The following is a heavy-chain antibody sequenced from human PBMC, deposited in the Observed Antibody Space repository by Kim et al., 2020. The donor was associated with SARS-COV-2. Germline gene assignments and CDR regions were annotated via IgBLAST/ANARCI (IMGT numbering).Heavy chain of an antibody. CDR1: GGSFSGYY. J-gene: IGHJ4*02. CDR3: ARAAEDCGGDCYSEITGDY. V-gene: IGHV4-34*01. CDR2: INHSGST. D-gene: IGHD2-21*02. Sequence: SETLSLTCAVYGGSFSGYYWSWIRQPPGKGLEWIGEINHSGSTNYNPSLKSRVTISVDTPKNQFSLKLSSVTAADTAVYYCARAAEDCGGDCYSEITGDYWGQGTLVTVSS.